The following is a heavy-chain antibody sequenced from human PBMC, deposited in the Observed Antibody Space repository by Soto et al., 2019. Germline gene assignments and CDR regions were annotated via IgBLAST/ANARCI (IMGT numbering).Heavy chain of an antibody. D-gene: IGHD7-27*01. J-gene: IGHJ4*02. V-gene: IGHV3-23*01. Sequence: GGSRRLSCAASGFTFSSYAMSWVRQAPGKGLEWVSAISGSGGSTYYADSVKGRFTISRDNSKNTLYLQMNSLRAEDTAVYYCAKAQVVNPTGEDYWGQGTLVTVSS. CDR1: GFTFSSYA. CDR3: AKAQVVNPTGEDY. CDR2: ISGSGGST.